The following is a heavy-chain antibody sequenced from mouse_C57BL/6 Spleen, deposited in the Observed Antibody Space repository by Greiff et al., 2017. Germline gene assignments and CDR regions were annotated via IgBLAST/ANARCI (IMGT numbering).Heavy chain of an antibody. Sequence: EVQLQQSGPELVKPGASVKISCKASGYTFTDYSMNWVKQSHGKSLEWIGDFNPNNGGTRYNQKFKGKATLTVDKSSSTAYMELRRLTTEVSAVYYCAREAYYGSSPRAMDYWGQGTSVTVSS. CDR1: GYTFTDYS. CDR2: FNPNNGGT. J-gene: IGHJ4*01. V-gene: IGHV1-26*01. D-gene: IGHD1-1*01. CDR3: AREAYYGSSPRAMDY.